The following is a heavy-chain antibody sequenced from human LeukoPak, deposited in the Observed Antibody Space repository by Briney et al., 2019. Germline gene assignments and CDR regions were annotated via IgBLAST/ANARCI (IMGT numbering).Heavy chain of an antibody. CDR3: AAFRGVIITNRDFDY. D-gene: IGHD3-10*01. J-gene: IGHJ4*02. Sequence: SETLSLTCTVSGGPISSGGYYWSWIRQHPGKGLEWIGYIYYSGSTYYNPSLKSRVTISVDTSKNQFSLKLSSVTAADTAVYYCAAFRGVIITNRDFDYWGQGTLVTVSS. CDR2: IYYSGST. CDR1: GGPISSGGYY. V-gene: IGHV4-31*03.